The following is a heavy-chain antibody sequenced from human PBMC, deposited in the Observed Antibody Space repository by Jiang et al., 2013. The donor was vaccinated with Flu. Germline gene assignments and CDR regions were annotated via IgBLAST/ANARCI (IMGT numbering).Heavy chain of an antibody. CDR1: GYRFNDYW. D-gene: IGHD2-8*02. CDR2: IYDSDSDI. V-gene: IGHV5-51*01. J-gene: IGHJ6*02. CDR3: ARHGLYGCTGGRCYTSFFYYGMDV. Sequence: QGSGYRFNDYWIAWVRQTPGKGLEWMGIIYDSDSDIRYNPSFQGQVTISADKSISTAYLQWSSLKASDTAMYYCARHGLYGCTGGRCYTSFFYYGMDVWGQGTTVSVSS.